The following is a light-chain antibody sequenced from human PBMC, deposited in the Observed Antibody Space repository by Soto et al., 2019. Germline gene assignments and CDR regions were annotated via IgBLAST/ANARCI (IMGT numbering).Light chain of an antibody. CDR3: CSYAGSSYV. J-gene: IGLJ1*01. CDR2: EVS. V-gene: IGLV2-23*02. CDR1: SSDVGSYNL. Sequence: TQPASVSGSYPPSNTISCTGTSSDVGSYNLVSWYQQHPGKAPKLMIYEVSKRPSGVSNRFSGSKSGNTASLTISGLQAEDEADYYCCSYAGSSYVFGTGT.